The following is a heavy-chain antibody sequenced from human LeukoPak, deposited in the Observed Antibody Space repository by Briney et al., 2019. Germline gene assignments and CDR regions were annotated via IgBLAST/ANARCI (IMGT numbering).Heavy chain of an antibody. D-gene: IGHD2-15*01. CDR3: ARGGDAHKGGVD. V-gene: IGHV4-39*02. J-gene: IGHJ4*02. CDR1: GGSTSSGSDY. CDR2: IYYSWTT. Sequence: SETLSLTCTVSGGSTSSGSDYWGWIRQTPGKGLEWIGSIYYSWTTYYNPSLKSRVTISADKSKNQFSLRVSSVTAADTAFYYCARGGDAHKGGVDWGQGTLVTVSS.